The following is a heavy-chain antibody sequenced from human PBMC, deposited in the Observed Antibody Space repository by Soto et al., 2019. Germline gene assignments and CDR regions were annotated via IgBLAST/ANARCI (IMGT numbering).Heavy chain of an antibody. CDR2: IYYSGST. CDR1: GGSISTGGYY. J-gene: IGHJ4*02. V-gene: IGHV4-31*03. D-gene: IGHD4-17*01. CDR3: ARGLSVTLFDN. Sequence: QVQLQESGPGLVKPSQTLSLTCTVSGGSISTGGYYWTWIRQHPGKGLEWIGYIYYSGSTYYSQSLTSRVTISVDTSKNQFSLTLSSVTAADTAVYYCARGLSVTLFDNWGQGTLVTVSS.